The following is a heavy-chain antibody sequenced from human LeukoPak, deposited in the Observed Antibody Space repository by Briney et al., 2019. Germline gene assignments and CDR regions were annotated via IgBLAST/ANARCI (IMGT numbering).Heavy chain of an antibody. Sequence: GGSLRLSCAASGFTFSSYWMSWVRQAPGKGLEWVANIKQDGSEKYYVDSVKGRFTISRDNAKNSLYLQMNSLRAEGTAVYYCARVSEGIVVVVAATRDIGWWFDPWGQGTLVTVSS. V-gene: IGHV3-7*01. CDR1: GFTFSSYW. D-gene: IGHD2-15*01. CDR2: IKQDGSEK. CDR3: ARVSEGIVVVVAATRDIGWWFDP. J-gene: IGHJ5*02.